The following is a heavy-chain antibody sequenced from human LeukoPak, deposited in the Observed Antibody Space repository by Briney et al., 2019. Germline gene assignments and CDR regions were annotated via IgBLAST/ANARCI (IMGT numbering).Heavy chain of an antibody. Sequence: ASVKVSCKASGYTFTGYYMHWVRQAPGQGLEWMGWINPNSGGTNYAQKFQGRVTMTRDTSISTAYMELSRLRSDDTAAYYCARNKGEDTAMVFDYWGQGTLVTVSS. CDR3: ARNKGEDTAMVFDY. CDR2: INPNSGGT. CDR1: GYTFTGYY. J-gene: IGHJ4*02. V-gene: IGHV1-2*02. D-gene: IGHD5-18*01.